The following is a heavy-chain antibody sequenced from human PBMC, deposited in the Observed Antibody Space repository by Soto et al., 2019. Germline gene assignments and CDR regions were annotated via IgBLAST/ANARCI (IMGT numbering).Heavy chain of an antibody. D-gene: IGHD2-15*01. CDR1: GGSISSSSYY. CDR2: IYYSGST. J-gene: IGHJ3*02. CDR3: ARVGQLLLDAFDI. Sequence: PSETLSLTCTVSGGSISSSSYYWGWIRQPPGKGLEWIGYIYYSGSTNYNPSLKSRVTISVDTSKNQFSLKLSSVTAADTAVYYCARVGQLLLDAFDIWGQGTMVTVSS. V-gene: IGHV4-61*05.